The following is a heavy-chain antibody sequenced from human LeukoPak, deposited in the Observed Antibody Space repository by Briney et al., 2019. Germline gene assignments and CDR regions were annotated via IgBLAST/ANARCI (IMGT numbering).Heavy chain of an antibody. CDR2: IYDSGST. J-gene: IGHJ4*02. CDR1: GGSISSYY. Sequence: PSETLSLTCTVSGGSISSYYWSWIRQPPGKGLEWIGYIYDSGSTNYNPSLKSRVTISVDTSKNQSYLKLSSVTAADTAVYYCARDDGDYYFDYWGQGTLVTVSS. D-gene: IGHD4-17*01. CDR3: ARDDGDYYFDY. V-gene: IGHV4-59*01.